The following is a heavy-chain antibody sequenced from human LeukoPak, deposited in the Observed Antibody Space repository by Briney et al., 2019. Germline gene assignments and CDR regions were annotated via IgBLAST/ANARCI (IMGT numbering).Heavy chain of an antibody. CDR3: AREELWFGELSVAAFDI. D-gene: IGHD3-10*01. CDR2: ISSSGSTI. CDR1: GFTFSSYE. J-gene: IGHJ3*02. Sequence: PGGSLRLSCAASGFTFSSYEMNWVRQAPGKGLGWVSYISSSGSTIYYADSVKGRFTISRDNAKNSLYLQMNSLRAEDTAVYYCAREELWFGELSVAAFDIWGQGTMVTVSS. V-gene: IGHV3-48*03.